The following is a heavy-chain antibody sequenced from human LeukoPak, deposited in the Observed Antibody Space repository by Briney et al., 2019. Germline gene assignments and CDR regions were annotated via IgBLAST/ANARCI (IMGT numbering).Heavy chain of an antibody. Sequence: GESLKISCKGSGYSFTSYWIGWVRQMPGKGLEWMGIIYPGDSDTRYSPSFQGQVTISADKSISTAYLQWSSLKASDTAMYYCAGPYSSGWYSAYDAFDIWGQGTMVTVPS. CDR1: GYSFTSYW. J-gene: IGHJ3*02. CDR3: AGPYSSGWYSAYDAFDI. D-gene: IGHD6-19*01. V-gene: IGHV5-51*01. CDR2: IYPGDSDT.